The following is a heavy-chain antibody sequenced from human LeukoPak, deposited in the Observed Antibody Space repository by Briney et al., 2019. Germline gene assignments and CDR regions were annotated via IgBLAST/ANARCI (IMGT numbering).Heavy chain of an antibody. CDR2: IKQDGGEK. CDR1: GFTGFTFSSYR. V-gene: IGHV3-7*05. D-gene: IGHD3-22*01. Sequence: GGSLRLSCAASGFTGFTFSSYRMSWVRQAPGKGLEWVANIKQDGGEKYYVDSVKGRFTISRDNAKSSLYLHMNSLKTEDTAVYYCTTDSLGLYYYDSSGYCFDYWGQGTLVTVSS. J-gene: IGHJ4*02. CDR3: TTDSLGLYYYDSSGYCFDY.